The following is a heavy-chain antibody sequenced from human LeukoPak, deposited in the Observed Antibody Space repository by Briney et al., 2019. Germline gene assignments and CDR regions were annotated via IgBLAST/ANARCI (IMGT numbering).Heavy chain of an antibody. CDR2: ISDSGSAT. D-gene: IGHD1-14*01. V-gene: IGHV3-11*01. J-gene: IGHJ6*02. Sequence: GGSLRLSCAASGFTFSDYYMSWVRQAPGKGLEWVSYISDSGSATYYADSVKGRFTISRDNAKNSLYLQMNSLRAEDTATYYCARDRKPIVYYGMSVWGQRTTVTLSS. CDR1: GFTFSDYY. CDR3: ARDRKPIVYYGMSV.